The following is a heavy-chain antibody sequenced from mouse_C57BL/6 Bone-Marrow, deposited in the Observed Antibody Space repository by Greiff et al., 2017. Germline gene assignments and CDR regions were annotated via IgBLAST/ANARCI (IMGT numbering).Heavy chain of an antibody. Sequence: VQLKESGAELVRPGASVKLSCTASGFNIKDDYMHWVKQRPEQGLEWIGWIDPENGDTEYAPKFQGKATITADTSSNTAYLQLSSLTSEDTAVYYCTTLDVSFFDYWGQGTTLTVSS. CDR1: GFNIKDDY. V-gene: IGHV14-4*01. J-gene: IGHJ2*01. D-gene: IGHD2-12*01. CDR3: TTLDVSFFDY. CDR2: IDPENGDT.